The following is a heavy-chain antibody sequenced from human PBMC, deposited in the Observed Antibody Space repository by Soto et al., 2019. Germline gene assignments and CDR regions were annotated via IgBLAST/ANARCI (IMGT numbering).Heavy chain of an antibody. D-gene: IGHD1-1*01. CDR2: INQDGNED. CDR1: GFTFSSYW. V-gene: IGHV3-7*01. J-gene: IGHJ4*02. Sequence: LRLSCAASGFTFSSYWMNWVRQAPGKGLEWVANINQDGNEDNLLDSVKGRFTISRDNAKNSLFLQMNSLRVDDTAVYYCARTGAGHHDFLDYWGQGALVTVSS. CDR3: ARTGAGHHDFLDY.